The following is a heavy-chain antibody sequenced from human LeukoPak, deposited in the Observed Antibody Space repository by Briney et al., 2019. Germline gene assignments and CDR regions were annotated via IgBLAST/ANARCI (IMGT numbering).Heavy chain of an antibody. D-gene: IGHD3-10*01. CDR1: GYSCTTYG. CDR3: ARKQSSGSYYPRFDY. V-gene: IGHV1-18*01. Sequence: GASVKVSCKASGYSCTTYGISWVRQAPGQGLEWMGWISAYDGSTNYAQQFQGRVTLTIDTSTTTAYVELRSLRSDDTAIYYCARKQSSGSYYPRFDYWGQGPLVTVSS. J-gene: IGHJ4*02. CDR2: ISAYDGST.